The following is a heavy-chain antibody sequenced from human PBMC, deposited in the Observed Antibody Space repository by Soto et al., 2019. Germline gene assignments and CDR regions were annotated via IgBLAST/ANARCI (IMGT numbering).Heavy chain of an antibody. Sequence: EVQLVESGGGLVQPGGSLRLSCAASGFTLSSYDIHWVRQATGEGLAWVSGIGSGGDTHYADSVKGRFIISREDGKNSLYFQMTNLRVGDTAGYYCTRKTPPTGMEVWGQGATVTVSS. V-gene: IGHV3-13*01. J-gene: IGHJ6*02. CDR1: GFTLSSYD. CDR2: IGSGGDT. D-gene: IGHD3-9*01. CDR3: TRKTPPTGMEV.